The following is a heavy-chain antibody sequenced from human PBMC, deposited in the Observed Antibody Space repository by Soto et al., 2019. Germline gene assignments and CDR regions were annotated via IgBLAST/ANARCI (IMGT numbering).Heavy chain of an antibody. J-gene: IGHJ4*02. CDR3: ARGQEGVVATH. D-gene: IGHD2-15*01. CDR1: GGSFTGYY. CDR2: IKDGGST. V-gene: IGHV4-34*01. Sequence: QVQLQQWGAGLLKPSETLSLTCAVNGGSFTGYYWSWVRQPPGKGLEWIGEIKDGGSTNYSPSLRRRVTISADTSKKQCSLKVTSVTAADTAVYYCARGQEGVVATHWDQGTLVTVSS.